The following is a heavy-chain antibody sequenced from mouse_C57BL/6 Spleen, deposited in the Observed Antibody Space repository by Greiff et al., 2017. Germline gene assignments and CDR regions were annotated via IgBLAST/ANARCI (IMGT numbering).Heavy chain of an antibody. Sequence: QVQLQQPGAELVRPGSSVKLSCKASGYTFTSYWMHWVKQRPIQGLEWIGNIDPSDSETHSNQKFKDKATLTVDKSSGTPYMQLSSLTSEDSAVYYCAKGDSKRGYAMDYWGQGTSVTVSS. J-gene: IGHJ4*01. V-gene: IGHV1-52*01. CDR1: GYTFTSYW. D-gene: IGHD2-5*01. CDR2: IDPSDSET. CDR3: AKGDSKRGYAMDY.